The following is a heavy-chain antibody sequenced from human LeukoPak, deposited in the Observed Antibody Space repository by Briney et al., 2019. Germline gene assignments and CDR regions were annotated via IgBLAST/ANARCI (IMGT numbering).Heavy chain of an antibody. CDR3: ARDLLWFGESPFDY. CDR2: IKLDGSEK. D-gene: IGHD3-10*01. J-gene: IGHJ4*02. V-gene: IGHV3-7*03. CDR1: GFTFSSYW. Sequence: SGGSLRLSCAASGFTFSSYWMSWARQAPGKGLEWVANIKLDGSEKYYVDSVKGRFTISRDNAKNSLYLQMNSLRAEDTAVYYCARDLLWFGESPFDYWGQGTLVTVSS.